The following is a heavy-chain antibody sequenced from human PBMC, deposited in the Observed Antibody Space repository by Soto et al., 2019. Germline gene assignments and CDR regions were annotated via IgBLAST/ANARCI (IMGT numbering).Heavy chain of an antibody. V-gene: IGHV3-30*18. D-gene: IGHD2-15*01. CDR1: GFTFSTYD. J-gene: IGHJ6*02. CDR2: MSYDGSNK. Sequence: QVQLVESGGGVVQPGRSLRLSCAASGFTFSTYDMHWVRHAPGKGLEWVAVMSYDGSNKYYADSVKGRFTISRDNSKNTLYLHMNSLRAEDTAVYYCAKAGQGGYGMDVWGQGTTVTVSS. CDR3: AKAGQGGYGMDV.